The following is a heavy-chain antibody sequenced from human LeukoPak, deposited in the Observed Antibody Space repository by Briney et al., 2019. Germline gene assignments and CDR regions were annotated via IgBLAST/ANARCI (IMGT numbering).Heavy chain of an antibody. CDR3: AREGDSSSWYRTNFDY. CDR2: INPSGGST. V-gene: IGHV1-46*01. J-gene: IGHJ4*02. D-gene: IGHD6-13*01. Sequence: GASVKVSCKASGYTFTGYYMHWVRQAPGQGLEWMGIINPSGGSTSYAQKFQGRVTMTRDMSTSTVYMELSSLRSEDTAVYYCAREGDSSSWYRTNFDYWGQGTLVTVSS. CDR1: GYTFTGYY.